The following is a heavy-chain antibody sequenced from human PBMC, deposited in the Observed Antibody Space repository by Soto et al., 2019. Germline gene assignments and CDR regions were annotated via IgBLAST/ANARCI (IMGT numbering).Heavy chain of an antibody. J-gene: IGHJ6*02. CDR2: IYYSGST. Sequence: QVQLQESGPGLVKPSQTLSLTCTVSGGSISSGGYYWSWIRQHPGKGLEWIGYIYYSGSTYYNPSLKSRVTISVDTSKNQVSLKLSSVTAADTAVYYCARDRTFSDGDYYYGMDVWGQGTTVTVSS. CDR3: ARDRTFSDGDYYYGMDV. V-gene: IGHV4-31*03. CDR1: GGSISSGGYY.